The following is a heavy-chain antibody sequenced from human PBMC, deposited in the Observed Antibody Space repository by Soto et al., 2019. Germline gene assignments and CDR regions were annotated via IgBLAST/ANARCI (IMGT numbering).Heavy chain of an antibody. J-gene: IGHJ4*02. CDR1: GGPVISDA. CDR2: AIPMLPNA. Sequence: QGRLVQSEAEVKKAGSSVKVSCKAAGGPVISDAVTWVRQAPGQGLEWMGGAIPMLPNANYAQKFQGRATLTANKSTSTVYMELHSRKSEDTALYYCARGHSDSIGLAYLDSWGQGTLVTVTS. V-gene: IGHV1-69*06. D-gene: IGHD4-4*01. CDR3: ARGHSDSIGLAYLDS.